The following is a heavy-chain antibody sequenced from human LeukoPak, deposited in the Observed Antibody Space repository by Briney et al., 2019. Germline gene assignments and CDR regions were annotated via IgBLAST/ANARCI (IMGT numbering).Heavy chain of an antibody. CDR2: IYYSGST. CDR1: GGSVSSGSYY. Sequence: SETLSLTCTVSGGSVSSGSYYWSWIRQPPGKGLEWIGYIYYSGSTNYNPSLKSRVTISVDTSKNQFSLKLSSVTAADTAVYYCARVNYGDSPTLYYYYGMDVWGQGTTVTVSS. CDR3: ARVNYGDSPTLYYYYGMDV. J-gene: IGHJ6*02. V-gene: IGHV4-61*01. D-gene: IGHD4-17*01.